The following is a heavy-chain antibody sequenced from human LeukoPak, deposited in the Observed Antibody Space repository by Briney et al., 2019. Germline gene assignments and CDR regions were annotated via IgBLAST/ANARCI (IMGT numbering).Heavy chain of an antibody. CDR1: GFTFSNAW. V-gene: IGHV3-15*01. D-gene: IGHD5-12*01. Sequence: PGGSLRLSCAASGFTFSNAWMSWVRQAPGKGLEWVGRIKSKTDGGTTDYAAPVKGRFTISRDDSKNTLYLQMNSLRAEDTAVYYCAKGGDITSSQFDYWGQGTLVTVSS. CDR3: AKGGDITSSQFDY. J-gene: IGHJ4*02. CDR2: IKSKTDGGTT.